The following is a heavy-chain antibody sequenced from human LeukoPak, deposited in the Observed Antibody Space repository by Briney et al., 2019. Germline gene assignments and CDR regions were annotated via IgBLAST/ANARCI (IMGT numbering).Heavy chain of an antibody. J-gene: IGHJ4*02. V-gene: IGHV3-23*01. CDR1: GFTFSSYA. CDR3: AKDGNLALRYFDWLPFDY. D-gene: IGHD3-9*01. Sequence: PGGSLRLSCAASGFTFSSYAMSWVRQAPGEGLEWVSAISGRGGSTYYADSVKGRFTISRDNSKNTLYLQMNSLRAEDTAVYYCAKDGNLALRYFDWLPFDYWGQGTLVTVSS. CDR2: ISGRGGST.